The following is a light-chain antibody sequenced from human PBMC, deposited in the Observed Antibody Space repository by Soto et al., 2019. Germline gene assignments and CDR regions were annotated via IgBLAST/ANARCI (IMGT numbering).Light chain of an antibody. CDR2: DAS. CDR1: QSIRSW. J-gene: IGKJ1*01. CDR3: QQYNSYRT. Sequence: DIQMTQSPSTLSASIGDRVTITCRASQSIRSWLAWYQQKPGRAPKLLIYDASSLESGVPSRFSGSGSGTEFPLTISSLQPDDFAIYYCQQYNSYRTCGQGTNVELK. V-gene: IGKV1-5*01.